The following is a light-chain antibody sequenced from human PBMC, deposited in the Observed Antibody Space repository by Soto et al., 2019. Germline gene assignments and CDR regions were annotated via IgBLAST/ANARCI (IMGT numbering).Light chain of an antibody. Sequence: QSVLTQPPSVSAAPGEKVSISCSGGSSNIGSNYVSWYQQLPGAAPKLLIYDNNKRPSGIPDRFSGSTSGTSATLGITGLQTGDEADYYCGTLDSSLPVSVVFGGGTKLTVL. J-gene: IGLJ2*01. CDR1: SSNIGSNY. CDR2: DNN. V-gene: IGLV1-51*01. CDR3: GTLDSSLPVSVV.